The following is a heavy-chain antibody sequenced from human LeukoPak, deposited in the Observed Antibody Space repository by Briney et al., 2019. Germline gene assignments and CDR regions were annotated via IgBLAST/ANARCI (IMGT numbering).Heavy chain of an antibody. J-gene: IGHJ5*02. CDR1: GGSISSSSYY. D-gene: IGHD6-13*01. CDR3: ARHLYSSSMYGWFDP. V-gene: IGHV4-39*01. Sequence: PSETLSLTCTVSGGSISSSSYYWGWIRQPPGKGLEWIGSIYYSGSTYYNPSLKSQVTISVDTSKNQFSLKLSSVTAADTAVYYCARHLYSSSMYGWFDPWGQGTLVTVSS. CDR2: IYYSGST.